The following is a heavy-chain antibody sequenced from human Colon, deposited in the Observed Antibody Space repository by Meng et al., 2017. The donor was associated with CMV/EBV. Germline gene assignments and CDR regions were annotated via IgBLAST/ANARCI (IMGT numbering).Heavy chain of an antibody. Sequence: GGSLRLSCTASGFTFSTYDFHWVRHPTGKGLEWVSSIGTVGDTYSIGSVKGRFIISREDAKNSVYLQMNGLRDGDTGLYYCARARSPTHFDYWGQGALVIVSS. J-gene: IGHJ4*02. CDR1: GFTFSTYD. CDR2: IGTVGDT. V-gene: IGHV3-13*01. CDR3: ARARSPTHFDY.